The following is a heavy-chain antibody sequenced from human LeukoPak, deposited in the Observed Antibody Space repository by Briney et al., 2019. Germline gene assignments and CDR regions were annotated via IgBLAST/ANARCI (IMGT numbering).Heavy chain of an antibody. D-gene: IGHD3-9*01. CDR2: TYGSGST. CDR1: GGSFSDYY. V-gene: IGHV4-34*01. CDR3: ARHLIRYFVRVFDY. Sequence: SETLSLTCAVYGGSFSDYYWSWIRQPPGKGLEWIGDTYGSGSTNYNSSLKSRVTISLDTSKNQFSLKLSSVTAADTAVYYCARHLIRYFVRVFDYWGQGTLVTVSS. J-gene: IGHJ4*02.